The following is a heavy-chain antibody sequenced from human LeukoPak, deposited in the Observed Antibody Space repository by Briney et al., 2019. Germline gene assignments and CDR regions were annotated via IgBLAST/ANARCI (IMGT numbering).Heavy chain of an antibody. V-gene: IGHV1-69*04. CDR3: ARDGIVLMVYATHVGMDV. J-gene: IGHJ6*02. D-gene: IGHD2-8*01. CDR1: GGTFSSYA. Sequence: WVKVSCKASGGTFSSYAISWVRQAPGQGLEWMGRIIPILGIANYAQKFQGRVTITADKSTSTAYMELSSLRSEDTAVYYCARDGIVLMVYATHVGMDVWGQGTTVTVSS. CDR2: IIPILGIA.